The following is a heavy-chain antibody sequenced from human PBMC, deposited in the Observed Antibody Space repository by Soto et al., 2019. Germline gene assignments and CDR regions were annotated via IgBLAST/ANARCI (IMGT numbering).Heavy chain of an antibody. V-gene: IGHV1-18*01. CDR2: ISAYNGNT. CDR1: GYTFTSYG. J-gene: IGHJ6*02. CDR3: ASDAPIAARYYGMDV. Sequence: ASVKVSCKASGYTFTSYGISWVRQAPGQGLEWMGWISAYNGNTNYAQKLQGRVTMTTDTSTSTAYMELRSLRSDGTAVYYCASDAPIAARYYGMDVWGQGTTVTVSS. D-gene: IGHD6-6*01.